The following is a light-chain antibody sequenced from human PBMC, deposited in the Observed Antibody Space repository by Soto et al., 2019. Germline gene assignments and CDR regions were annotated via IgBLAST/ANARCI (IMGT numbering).Light chain of an antibody. CDR2: GAS. J-gene: IGKJ1*01. V-gene: IGKV3-20*01. CDR3: QQYGSSLWT. Sequence: ESVLTQAPGTLTLSAGERDTLSCRASQSVSSSYLAWYQQKPGQAPRLLIYGASSRATGIPDRFSGSGSGTDFTLTISRLEPEDFAVYYCQQYGSSLWTFGQGTKVDIK. CDR1: QSVSSSY.